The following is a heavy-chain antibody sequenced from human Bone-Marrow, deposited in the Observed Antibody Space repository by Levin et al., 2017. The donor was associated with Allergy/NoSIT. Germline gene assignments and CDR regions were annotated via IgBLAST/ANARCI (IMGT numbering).Heavy chain of an antibody. J-gene: IGHJ2*01. CDR3: ARDGGPVVAHDWYCDL. CDR1: EFTFNNYW. V-gene: IGHV3-74*01. Sequence: GGSLRLSCAASEFTFNNYWMNWVRQAPGKGLVWVSRIKTDGRATTYADSVKGRFTISRDNAKNTLYLQMNSLRAEDTAVYYCARDGGPVVAHDWYCDLWGRGTLVTVSS. D-gene: IGHD2-15*01. CDR2: IKTDGRAT.